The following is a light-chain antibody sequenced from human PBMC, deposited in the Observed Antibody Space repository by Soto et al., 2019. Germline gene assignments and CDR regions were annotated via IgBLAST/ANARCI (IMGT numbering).Light chain of an antibody. J-gene: IGLJ2*01. CDR3: SSYTSSSTLVV. Sequence: QSVLTQPASVSGSPGQSITISCTGTSSDVGGYNYVSWYQQHPGKAPKLMIYGVSNRPSGVSNRFSGSKSGNTASLTISGLQAEDEGDYYCSSYTSSSTLVVFGGGTKLTVL. CDR1: SSDVGGYNY. V-gene: IGLV2-14*01. CDR2: GVS.